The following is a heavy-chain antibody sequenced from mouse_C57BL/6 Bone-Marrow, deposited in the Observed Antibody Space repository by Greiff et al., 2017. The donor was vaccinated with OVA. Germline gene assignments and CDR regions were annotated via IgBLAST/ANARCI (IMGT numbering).Heavy chain of an antibody. V-gene: IGHV1-64*01. D-gene: IGHD2-3*01. CDR2: IPPNSGST. CDR1: GYTFTSYW. CDR3: ARRAVLLPYSDY. J-gene: IGHJ2*01. Sequence: QVQLQQPGAELVKPGASVKLSCKASGYTFTSYWMHWVKQRPGQGLEWIGMIPPNSGSTNYNEKFKSKATLTVDKSSSTAYMQLSSLTSEDSAVYYCARRAVLLPYSDYWGQGTTLTVSS.